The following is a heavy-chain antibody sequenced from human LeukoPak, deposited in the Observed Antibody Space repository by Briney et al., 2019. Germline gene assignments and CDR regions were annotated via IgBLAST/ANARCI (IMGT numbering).Heavy chain of an antibody. J-gene: IGHJ4*02. CDR1: GGTFSSYA. V-gene: IGHV1-69*04. CDR3: ARDLNYYDRWDYFDY. D-gene: IGHD3-22*01. Sequence: SVKVSCKASGGTFSSYAICWVRQAPGQGLEWMGRILPILGIANYPQKFQGRVTITADKSTSTAYMELSSLRSEDTAVYYCARDLNYYDRWDYFDYWGQGTLVTVSS. CDR2: ILPILGIA.